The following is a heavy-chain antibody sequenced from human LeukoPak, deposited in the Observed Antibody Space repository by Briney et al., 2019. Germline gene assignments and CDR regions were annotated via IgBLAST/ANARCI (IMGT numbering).Heavy chain of an antibody. D-gene: IGHD2/OR15-2a*01. CDR3: ARNRARFDY. CDR1: GFTFSSSW. V-gene: IGHV3-7*04. J-gene: IGHJ4*02. Sequence: GGPLRLSCAPSGFTFSSSWMSWVRQAPGKGLEWVATIKQDGSDKYFVDSVKGRFTISRDNAKNSLYLQINSLRAEDTAVYYCARNRARFDYWGQGTLVTVSS. CDR2: IKQDGSDK.